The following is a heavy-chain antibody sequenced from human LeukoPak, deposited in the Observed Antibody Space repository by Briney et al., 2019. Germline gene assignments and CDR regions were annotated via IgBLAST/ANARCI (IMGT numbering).Heavy chain of an antibody. D-gene: IGHD1-14*01. CDR2: INPSGGST. CDR1: GYTFTSYY. CDR3: ASDPMVTPEQNPNPVDY. V-gene: IGHV1-46*01. Sequence: ASVKVSCKASGYTFTSYYMHWVRQAPGQGLEWMGVINPSGGSTSYAQKFQGRVTMTRNTSISTAYMELSSLRSEDTAVYYCASDPMVTPEQNPNPVDYWGQGTLVTVSS. J-gene: IGHJ4*02.